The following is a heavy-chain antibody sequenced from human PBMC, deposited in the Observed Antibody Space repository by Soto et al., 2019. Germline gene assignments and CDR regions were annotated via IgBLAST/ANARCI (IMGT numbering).Heavy chain of an antibody. Sequence: SETLSLTCAVSGGSISSGGYSWSWIRRPPGKGLEWIGYIYHSGSTYYNPSLKSRVTISVDRSKNQFSLKLSSVTAADTAVYYCARVAGYYDSSGYPVGRAFDIWGQGTMVTVSS. J-gene: IGHJ3*02. V-gene: IGHV4-30-2*01. CDR3: ARVAGYYDSSGYPVGRAFDI. CDR1: GGSISSGGYS. D-gene: IGHD3-22*01. CDR2: IYHSGST.